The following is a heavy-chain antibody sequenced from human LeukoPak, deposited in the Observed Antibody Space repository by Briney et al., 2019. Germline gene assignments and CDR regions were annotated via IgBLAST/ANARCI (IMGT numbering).Heavy chain of an antibody. D-gene: IGHD6-19*01. CDR3: ARDPKGGGWYADS. J-gene: IGHJ4*02. CDR2: ISYDGSPK. V-gene: IGHV3-30-3*01. CDR1: GFTISNYG. Sequence: GGSLRLSCAASGFTISNYGMSWVRQAPGKGLEWVAVISYDGSPKFYADSLKGRFTISRDNSKNTLYLLMNSLRDEDTAVYYCARDPKGGGWYADSWGQGTLVTVSS.